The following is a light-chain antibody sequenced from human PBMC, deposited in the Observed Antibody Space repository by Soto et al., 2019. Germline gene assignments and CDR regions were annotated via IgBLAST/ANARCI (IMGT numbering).Light chain of an antibody. Sequence: AIRMTQSPSSFSASAGDRVTITCRASQGISSYLAWYKQRPGEPPKLLIYGASTLQSGVPSRFSGSGSGTEFTLTISCLQSEDFATYYCQHYNNYPWTFGQGTKIEIK. V-gene: IGKV1-8*01. J-gene: IGKJ1*01. CDR2: GAS. CDR3: QHYNNYPWT. CDR1: QGISSY.